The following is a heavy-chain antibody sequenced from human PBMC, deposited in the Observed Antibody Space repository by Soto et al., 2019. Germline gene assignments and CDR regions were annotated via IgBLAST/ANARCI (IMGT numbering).Heavy chain of an antibody. Sequence: SETLSLTCTFSGGSVSSGSYYWTWIRQPPGKGLEWIGYMYSSGSTNYNPSLESRVTISVDTSKNHFSLKLSSVTAADTAVYYCARSSGYGVDYWGQGTLVTVSS. J-gene: IGHJ4*02. V-gene: IGHV4-61*03. CDR1: GGSVSSGSYY. CDR3: ARSSGYGVDY. CDR2: MYSSGST. D-gene: IGHD5-12*01.